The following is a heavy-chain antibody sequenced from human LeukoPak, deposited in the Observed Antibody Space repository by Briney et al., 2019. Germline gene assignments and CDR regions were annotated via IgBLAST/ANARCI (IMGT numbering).Heavy chain of an antibody. Sequence: SGPTLVKPTQTLTLTCTFSEFSLSTTGVGVAWIRQPPGKALEWLAVIYLNDDKQYCPSLKSRLTIIKDTSKNQVVLTLTNMDPVDTATYYCARRLIRSYGSGSYNCFDPWGQGTLVTVSS. CDR2: IYLNDDK. D-gene: IGHD3-10*01. V-gene: IGHV2-5*01. CDR1: EFSLSTTGVG. J-gene: IGHJ5*02. CDR3: ARRLIRSYGSGSYNCFDP.